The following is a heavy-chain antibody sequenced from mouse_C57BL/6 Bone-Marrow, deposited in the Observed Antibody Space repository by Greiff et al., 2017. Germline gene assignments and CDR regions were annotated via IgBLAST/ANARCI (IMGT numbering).Heavy chain of an antibody. CDR1: GFTFSDYG. D-gene: IGHD1-1*01. CDR2: ISNLAYSI. Sequence: EVKLMESGGGLVQPGGSLKLSCAASGFTFSDYGMAWVRQAPRKGPEWVAFISNLAYSIYYADTVTGRFTISRENAKNTLYLEMSSLRSEDTAMYYCARFTTVFDYWGQGTTLTVSS. V-gene: IGHV5-15*01. J-gene: IGHJ2*01. CDR3: ARFTTVFDY.